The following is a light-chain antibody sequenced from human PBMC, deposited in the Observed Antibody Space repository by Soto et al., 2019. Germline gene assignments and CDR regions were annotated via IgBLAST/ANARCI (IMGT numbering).Light chain of an antibody. CDR2: DAS. CDR3: QQYDNLPLT. V-gene: IGKV1-33*01. CDR1: QDISNY. J-gene: IGKJ4*01. Sequence: DIQMTQSPSSLSASVGDRVTITCQASQDISNYLNWYQQQLGKAPKLLIYDASNLETGVPSRFNGSGSGTDFTFTISSLQAEDIATYYCQQYDNLPLTFGGGTKVEIK.